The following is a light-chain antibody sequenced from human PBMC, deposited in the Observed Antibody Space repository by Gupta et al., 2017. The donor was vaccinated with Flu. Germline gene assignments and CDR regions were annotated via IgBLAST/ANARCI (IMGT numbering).Light chain of an antibody. CDR1: SSNIGNNY. V-gene: IGLV1-51*02. Sequence: VTISCSGSSSNIGNNYVSCYQQLPGTAPKLLIYENNKRPSGMPDRFSGSKSGTSATLGITGLQTGDEADYYCGTWDGSLSASWVFGGGTKLTVL. CDR2: ENN. CDR3: GTWDGSLSASWV. J-gene: IGLJ3*02.